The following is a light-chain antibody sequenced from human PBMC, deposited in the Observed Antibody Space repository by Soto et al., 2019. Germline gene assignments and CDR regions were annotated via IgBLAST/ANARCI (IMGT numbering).Light chain of an antibody. CDR2: EVS. Sequence: QSVLTQPASVSGSPGQSITISCTGTSSDADTYKYVSWYQQHPGNAPKLIIYEVSNRPSGVSNRFSGSKSCNTASLTISGLQAEDEADYYCNSYTTGTTKFGGGTKLTVL. J-gene: IGLJ3*02. CDR1: SSDADTYKY. V-gene: IGLV2-14*01. CDR3: NSYTTGTTK.